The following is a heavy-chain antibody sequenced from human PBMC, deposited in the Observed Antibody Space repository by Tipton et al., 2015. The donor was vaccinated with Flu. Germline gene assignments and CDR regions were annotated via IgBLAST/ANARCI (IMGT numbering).Heavy chain of an antibody. CDR1: GGSISSYY. J-gene: IGHJ1*01. D-gene: IGHD1-26*01. Sequence: TLPLTCTVSGGSISSYYWSWIRQPPGKGLEWIGHIYYSGSTNYSPSLKSRVTISVDTFKNQFSLKLSSVTAADTAVYYCARYGTYDGSRYFQHWGQGTLVTVSS. CDR2: IYYSGST. CDR3: ARYGTYDGSRYFQH. V-gene: IGHV4-59*01.